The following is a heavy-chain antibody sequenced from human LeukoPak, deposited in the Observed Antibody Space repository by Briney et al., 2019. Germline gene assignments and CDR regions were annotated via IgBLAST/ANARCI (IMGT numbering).Heavy chain of an antibody. CDR1: GFIFSNYG. D-gene: IGHD2-2*01. J-gene: IGHJ4*02. V-gene: IGHV3-30*18. Sequence: GRSLGLSCAASGFIFSNYGMHWVRQAPGKGLEWVAVISYDGSGKFYADSVRGRFTISRDNSKNTLCLQMNSLRVEDTAVYYCAKDPGFCSSTRCFFVGCFDYWGQGTLITVSS. CDR2: ISYDGSGK. CDR3: AKDPGFCSSTRCFFVGCFDY.